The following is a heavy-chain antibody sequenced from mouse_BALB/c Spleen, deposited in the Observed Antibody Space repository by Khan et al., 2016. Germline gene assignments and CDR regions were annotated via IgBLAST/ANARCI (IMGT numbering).Heavy chain of an antibody. J-gene: IGHJ2*01. CDR2: IRNKANGYTT. V-gene: IGHV7-3*02. CDR1: GFTFTDYY. D-gene: IGHD2-2*01. Sequence: EVELVESGGGLVQPGGSLRLSCATSGFTFTDYYMSWVRQPPGKALEWLGFIRNKANGYTTEYSASVKGRFTIARDNSQSILYLQMNTLRAEDSATYYCARDRGYDYWCQGTTLTVSS. CDR3: ARDRGYDY.